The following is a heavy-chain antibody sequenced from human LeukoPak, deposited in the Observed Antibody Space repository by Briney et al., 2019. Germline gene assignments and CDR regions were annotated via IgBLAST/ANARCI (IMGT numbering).Heavy chain of an antibody. CDR3: ARQRKTEAAGTRFDY. V-gene: IGHV4-34*01. Sequence: PSETLSLTCAVYGGSFSGYYWSWIRQPPGKGLEWIGGINHSGSTNYNPSLKSRVTISVDTSKNQFSLKLSSVTAADTAVYYCARQRKTEAAGTRFDYWGQGTLVTVSS. CDR2: INHSGST. J-gene: IGHJ4*02. CDR1: GGSFSGYY. D-gene: IGHD6-13*01.